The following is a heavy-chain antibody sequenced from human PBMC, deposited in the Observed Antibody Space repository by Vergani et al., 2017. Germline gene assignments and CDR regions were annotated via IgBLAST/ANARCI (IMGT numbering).Heavy chain of an antibody. CDR2: IYYSGST. Sequence: QVQLQESGPGLVKPSETLSLTCTVSGGSVSSGSYYWSWIRQPPGKGLEWIGYIYYSGSTNYNPSLKSRVTISVATSKNQFSLKLSSVTAADTAVYYCAREEGDSSSWYGASYFDYWGQGTLVTVSS. V-gene: IGHV4-61*01. J-gene: IGHJ4*02. D-gene: IGHD6-13*01. CDR3: AREEGDSSSWYGASYFDY. CDR1: GGSVSSGSYY.